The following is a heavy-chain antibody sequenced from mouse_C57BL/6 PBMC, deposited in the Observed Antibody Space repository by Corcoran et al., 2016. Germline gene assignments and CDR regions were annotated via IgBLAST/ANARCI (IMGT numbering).Heavy chain of an antibody. V-gene: IGHV9-3*01. CDR1: GYTFTTYG. J-gene: IGHJ3*01. D-gene: IGHD4-1*01. CDR2: INTYSGVP. CDR3: ERYWVGFAY. Sequence: QIQLVQSGPELKKPGETVKISCKASGYTFTTYGMSWVKQAPGKGLKWMGWINTYSGVPTYADDFKGRFAFSLETSASTAYLQINNLKNEDTATYFCERYWVGFAYWGQGTLVTVSA.